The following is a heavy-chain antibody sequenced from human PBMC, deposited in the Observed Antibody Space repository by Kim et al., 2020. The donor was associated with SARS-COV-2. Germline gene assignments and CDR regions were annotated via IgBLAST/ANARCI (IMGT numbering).Heavy chain of an antibody. V-gene: IGHV3-23*01. CDR3: ARSWGFDY. J-gene: IGHJ4*02. CDR2: GVNT. D-gene: IGHD3-16*01. Sequence: GVNTYYTDALKGRFTISRDNSKNTLYRQMGSLRAEDTAVYYCARSWGFDYWGQGTLVTVSS.